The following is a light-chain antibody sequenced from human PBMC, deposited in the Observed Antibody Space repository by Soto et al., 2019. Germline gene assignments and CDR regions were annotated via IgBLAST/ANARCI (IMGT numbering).Light chain of an antibody. V-gene: IGLV2-8*01. J-gene: IGLJ1*01. Sequence: QRVLTQPPSATGSPGQSDTIPRTGTKNQICVYDFVSWYQHHPGKAPRLIIYEVVQRPSGVPDRFSGCKSGNTASLTVPGLQAADEADYFCKSYAGSNTYVFGSGTKVTV. CDR2: EVV. CDR3: KSYAGSNTYV. CDR1: KNQICVYDF.